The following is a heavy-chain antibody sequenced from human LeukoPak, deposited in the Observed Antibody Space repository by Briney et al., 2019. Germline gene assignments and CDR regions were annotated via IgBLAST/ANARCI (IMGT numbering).Heavy chain of an antibody. CDR3: AREHCSSTSCYTNEGFDY. D-gene: IGHD2-2*02. Sequence: SQTLSLTCTVSGGSISSGSYYWSWIRQPAGKGLEWIGRIYTSGSTNYNPSLKSRVTISVDTSKYQFSLKLSSVTAADTAVCYCAREHCSSTSCYTNEGFDYWGQGTLVTVSS. J-gene: IGHJ4*02. V-gene: IGHV4-61*02. CDR2: IYTSGST. CDR1: GGSISSGSYY.